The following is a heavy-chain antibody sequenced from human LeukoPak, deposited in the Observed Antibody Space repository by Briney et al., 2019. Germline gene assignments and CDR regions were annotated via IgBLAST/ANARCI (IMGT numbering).Heavy chain of an antibody. CDR1: GGSISSYY. D-gene: IGHD6-13*01. CDR2: IYYSGST. Sequence: SETLSLTCTVSGGSISSYYWSWIRQPPGKGLEWIGDIYYSGSTNYNPSLKSRVTISVDTSKNQFSLKLSSVAAADTAVYYCARSRGIAAAGRGGYFDYWGQGTLVTVSS. CDR3: ARSRGIAAAGRGGYFDY. J-gene: IGHJ4*02. V-gene: IGHV4-59*01.